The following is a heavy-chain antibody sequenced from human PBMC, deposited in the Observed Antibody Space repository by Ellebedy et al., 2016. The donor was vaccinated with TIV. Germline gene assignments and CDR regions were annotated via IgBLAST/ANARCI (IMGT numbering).Heavy chain of an antibody. CDR2: ISTYSGNT. CDR1: GYTFSRHG. Sequence: AASVKVSCKTSGYTFSRHGLNWVRQAPGQGLEWMGWISTYSGNTKYAQKFQGRVTMTTDTSTSTAYMELRSLRSDDTAVYYCARLKGSSWYVETRGGYYFDYWGQGTPVTVSS. V-gene: IGHV1-18*01. J-gene: IGHJ4*02. CDR3: ARLKGSSWYVETRGGYYFDY. D-gene: IGHD6-13*01.